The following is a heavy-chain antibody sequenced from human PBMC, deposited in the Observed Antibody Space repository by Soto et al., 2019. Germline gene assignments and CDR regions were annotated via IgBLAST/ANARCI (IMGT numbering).Heavy chain of an antibody. V-gene: IGHV4-59*01. CDR1: GGSISSYY. CDR3: ARTSYSSSSNFDY. Sequence: PSETLSLTCTVSGGSISSYYWSWIRQPPGKGLEWIGYIYYSGSTNYNPSLKSRVTISVDTSKNQFSLKLSSVTAADTAVYYCARTSYSSSSNFDYWGQGTLVTVSS. D-gene: IGHD6-6*01. J-gene: IGHJ4*02. CDR2: IYYSGST.